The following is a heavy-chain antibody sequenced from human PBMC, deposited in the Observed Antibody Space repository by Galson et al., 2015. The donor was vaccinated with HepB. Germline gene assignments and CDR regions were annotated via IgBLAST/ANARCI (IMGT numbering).Heavy chain of an antibody. J-gene: IGHJ4*02. Sequence: SVKVSCKASGYTFTSYYMHLVRQAPGQGLEWMGIINPSGGSTSYAQKFQGGVTMTRDTSTSTVYMELSSLRSEDTAVYYCAREHCSGGSCYHYAFDYWGQGTLVTVSS. CDR1: GYTFTSYY. CDR3: AREHCSGGSCYHYAFDY. V-gene: IGHV1-46*01. CDR2: INPSGGST. D-gene: IGHD2-15*01.